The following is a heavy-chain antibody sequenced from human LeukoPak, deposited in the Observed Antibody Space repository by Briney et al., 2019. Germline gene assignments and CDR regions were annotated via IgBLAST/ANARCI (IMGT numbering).Heavy chain of an antibody. J-gene: IGHJ4*02. CDR1: GFTFSDSV. D-gene: IGHD3-22*01. V-gene: IGHV3-73*01. CDR2: VRSKANSYAT. Sequence: GGSLRLSCAASGFTFSDSVMHWVRQASGKGLEWVGRVRSKANSYATAYAASVKGRFTISRDDSKNTAYLQMNSLKTEDTAVYYCTRRQTDDSSGYYGFWGQGTLVTVSS. CDR3: TRRQTDDSSGYYGF.